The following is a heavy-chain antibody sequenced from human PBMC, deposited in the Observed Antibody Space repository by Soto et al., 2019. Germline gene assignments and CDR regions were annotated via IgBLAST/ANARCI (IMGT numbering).Heavy chain of an antibody. CDR2: INHSGST. J-gene: IGHJ6*02. V-gene: IGHV4-34*01. Sequence: QVQLQQWGAGLLKPSETLSLTCAVYGGSFSGYYWSWIRQPPGKGLEWIVVINHSGSTNYNPSLKSRVTISVDTSKNQFSLKLSSVTAADTAVYYCGVGAPDYVWGSYRPSGMDVWGQGTTVTVSS. D-gene: IGHD3-16*02. CDR3: GVGAPDYVWGSYRPSGMDV. CDR1: GGSFSGYY.